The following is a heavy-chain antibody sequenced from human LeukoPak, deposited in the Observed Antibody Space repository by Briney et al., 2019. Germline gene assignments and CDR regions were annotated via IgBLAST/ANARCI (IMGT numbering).Heavy chain of an antibody. Sequence: GASVKVSCKASGYTFTSYGINWVRQATGQGLEWMGWMNPNSGNTGYAQKFQGRVTMTRNTSISTAYMELSSLRSEDTAVYYCATTRWSCSSTSCYGLTGWFDPWGQGTLVTVSS. CDR1: GYTFTSYG. D-gene: IGHD2-2*01. V-gene: IGHV1-8*01. J-gene: IGHJ5*02. CDR2: MNPNSGNT. CDR3: ATTRWSCSSTSCYGLTGWFDP.